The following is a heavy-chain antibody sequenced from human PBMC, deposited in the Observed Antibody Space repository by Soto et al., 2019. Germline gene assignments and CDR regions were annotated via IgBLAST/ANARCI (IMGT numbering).Heavy chain of an antibody. D-gene: IGHD3-3*01. CDR1: GFIFSSSW. CDR3: AGGSAWDSPDY. V-gene: IGHV3-74*01. J-gene: IGHJ4*02. CDR2: ISGDGATT. Sequence: EVQLVESGGGLVQPGGSLRLSCAASGFIFSSSWMHWVRQAPGKGLVWVSHISGDGATTIYADSVKGRFTISRDNAKNTLHLQMNSLRVEDTAVYYCAGGSAWDSPDYWGQGTLVAFSS.